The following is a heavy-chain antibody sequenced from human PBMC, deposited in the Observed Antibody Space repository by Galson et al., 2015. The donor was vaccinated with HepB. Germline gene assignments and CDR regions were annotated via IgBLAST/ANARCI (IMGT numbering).Heavy chain of an antibody. Sequence: QSGAEVKKPGESLKISCKCSGYNFNTFWIGWVRQMPGKGLEYMGIIYPGDSTTKYSPSFQGQVTISADKSISTAYQQWSSLKASDTAMYYCARRGGNEFGYWGQGALVTVSS. CDR2: IYPGDSTT. CDR1: GYNFNTFW. V-gene: IGHV5-51*01. CDR3: ARRGGNEFGY. D-gene: IGHD5-12*01. J-gene: IGHJ4*02.